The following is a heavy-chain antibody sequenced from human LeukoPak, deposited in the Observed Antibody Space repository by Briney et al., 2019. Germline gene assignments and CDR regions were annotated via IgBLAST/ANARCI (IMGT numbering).Heavy chain of an antibody. CDR3: ARGRYYDYVWGSYRRSNLARRFDY. CDR2: INHSGST. J-gene: IGHJ4*02. Sequence: KPSETLSLTCAVYGGSFSGYYWSWIRQPPGKGLEWIGEINHSGSTNYNPSLKSRVTISVDTSKNQFSLKLSSVTAADTAVYYCARGRYYDYVWGSYRRSNLARRFDYWGQGTLVTVSS. CDR1: GGSFSGYY. V-gene: IGHV4-34*01. D-gene: IGHD3-16*02.